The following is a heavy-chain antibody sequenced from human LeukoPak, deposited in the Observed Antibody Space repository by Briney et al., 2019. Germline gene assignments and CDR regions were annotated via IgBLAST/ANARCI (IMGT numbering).Heavy chain of an antibody. CDR2: ISGTGDTT. D-gene: IGHD3-22*01. CDR1: GFTFRDYA. CDR3: ATDYYDRSGDYTVDY. Sequence: PGGSLRLSCAASGFTFRDYAMSWVRRAPGKGLEWVSVISGTGDTTHYADSVKGRLTISRDNSQNTVFLQMNSLRAEDTAVYYCATDYYDRSGDYTVDYWGQGSLVTVSS. V-gene: IGHV3-23*01. J-gene: IGHJ4*02.